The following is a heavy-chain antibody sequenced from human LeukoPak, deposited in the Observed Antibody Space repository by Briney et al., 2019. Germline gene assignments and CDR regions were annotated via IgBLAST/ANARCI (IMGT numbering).Heavy chain of an antibody. CDR2: IYPGDSDT. V-gene: IGHV5-51*01. J-gene: IGHJ3*02. Sequence: GESLKISCKGSGYSFTSYWIGWVRQMPGKGLEWMGIIYPGDSDTRYSPSFQGQVTISADKSISTAYLQCSSLKASDTAMYYCARLRVSWHDAFDIWGQGTMVTVSS. D-gene: IGHD6-13*01. CDR3: ARLRVSWHDAFDI. CDR1: GYSFTSYW.